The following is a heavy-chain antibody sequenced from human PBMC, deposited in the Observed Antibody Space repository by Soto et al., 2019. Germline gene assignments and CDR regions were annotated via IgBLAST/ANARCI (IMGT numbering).Heavy chain of an antibody. Sequence: SETLSLTCAVYGGSFSGYYWSWIRQPPGKGLEWIGEINHSGSTNYNPSLKSRVTISVDTSKNQFSLKLSSVTAADTAVYYCARGRGDYDYIWGSYRYPPLFDYWGQGTLVTVSS. CDR1: GGSFSGYY. J-gene: IGHJ4*02. CDR3: ARGRGDYDYIWGSYRYPPLFDY. V-gene: IGHV4-34*01. D-gene: IGHD3-16*02. CDR2: INHSGST.